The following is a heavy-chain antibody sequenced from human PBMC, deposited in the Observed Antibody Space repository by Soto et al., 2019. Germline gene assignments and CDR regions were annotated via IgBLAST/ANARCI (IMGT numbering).Heavy chain of an antibody. V-gene: IGHV1-24*01. CDR1: ENTLTELT. CDR2: SAPEQGEP. D-gene: IGHD1-26*01. J-gene: IGHJ4*02. Sequence: QVQLVQSGAEVRKPGASVRVSCKVPENTLTELTIDWLRQAPGKGLEWMGHSAPEQGEPVYPQKFQGRVSMTEDPSTDTAYMELTSLRFEDTAVYCGAADRKIVGTIGAFDFWGQGTLVTVSS. CDR3: AADRKIVGTIGAFDF.